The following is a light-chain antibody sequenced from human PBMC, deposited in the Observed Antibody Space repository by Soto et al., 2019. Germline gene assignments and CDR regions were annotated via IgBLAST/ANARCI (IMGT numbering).Light chain of an antibody. CDR3: QQYNNWPPWT. CDR1: QGITSN. CDR2: AAS. Sequence: EIVMTQSPATLSVSPGERATPSCRASQGITSNLAWYQQKPGQAPSLLIYAASTRATGVPARFSGSGSGTELTLTISSLQSEDFAVYYCQQYNNWPPWTFGQGTKVEIK. J-gene: IGKJ1*01. V-gene: IGKV3-15*01.